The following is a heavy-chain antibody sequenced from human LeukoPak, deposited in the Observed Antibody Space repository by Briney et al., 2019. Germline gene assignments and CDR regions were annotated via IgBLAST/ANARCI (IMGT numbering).Heavy chain of an antibody. V-gene: IGHV3-48*01. J-gene: IGHJ4*02. CDR3: ARGVDY. CDR1: GFTFSSYS. Sequence: GGSLRLSCAASGFTFSSYSMNWVRQAPGKGLEWVSYISSSSSPIYYADSVKGRFTTSRDNAKNSLYLQMSTLRVEDTAAYYCARGVDYWGQGTLVTVSS. CDR2: ISSSSSPI.